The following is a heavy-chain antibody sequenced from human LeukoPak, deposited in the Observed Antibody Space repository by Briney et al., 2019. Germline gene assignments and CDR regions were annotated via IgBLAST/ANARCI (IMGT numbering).Heavy chain of an antibody. D-gene: IGHD2-15*01. CDR3: ARALLGYCSGGSCYTGC. CDR2: MNPNSGNT. J-gene: IGHJ4*02. CDR1: GYTFTSYD. V-gene: IGHV1-8*01. Sequence: ASVKVSCKASGYTFTSYDINWVRQATGQGLEWMGWMNPNSGNTGYAQKFQGRVTMTRNTSISTAYMELSSLRSEDTAVYYCARALLGYCSGGSCYTGCWGQGTLVTVSS.